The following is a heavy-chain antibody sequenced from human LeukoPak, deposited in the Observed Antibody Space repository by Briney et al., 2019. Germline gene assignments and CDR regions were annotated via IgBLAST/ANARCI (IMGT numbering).Heavy chain of an antibody. J-gene: IGHJ4*02. D-gene: IGHD1-1*01. CDR1: GFTFSSYW. V-gene: IGHV3-74*01. Sequence: PGGSLRLSCAASGFTFSSYWMHWVRQAPGKGLVWVSRISSDGSSTSYADSMKGRFTIFRDNAKNTLYLQMNSLGAEDTAVYYCARALPPSVNTPWKWGQGTQVTVSS. CDR3: ARALPPSVNTPWK. CDR2: ISSDGSST.